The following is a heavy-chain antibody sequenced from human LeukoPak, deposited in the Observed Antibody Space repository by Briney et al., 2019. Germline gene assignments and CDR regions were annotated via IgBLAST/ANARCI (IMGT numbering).Heavy chain of an antibody. J-gene: IGHJ4*02. CDR1: GGTFSSYA. V-gene: IGHV1-69*05. CDR2: IIPIFGTA. Sequence: SVKVSCKASGGTFSSYAISWVRQAPGQGLDWMGGIIPIFGTANYAQKFQGRVTITTDESTSTAYMELSSLRSEDTAVYYCAREGPYCSSTSCFDYWGQGTLVTVSS. CDR3: AREGPYCSSTSCFDY. D-gene: IGHD2-2*01.